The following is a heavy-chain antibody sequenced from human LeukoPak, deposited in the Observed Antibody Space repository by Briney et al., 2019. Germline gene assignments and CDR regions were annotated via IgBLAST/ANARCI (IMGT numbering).Heavy chain of an antibody. J-gene: IGHJ4*02. Sequence: ASVRVSCKASGYAFTGFYMHWVRQASGQGLEWVGWINPDSGGTKYAQKFQGRVTMTRDTSIRTAYMELTRLRSDDTAVYYCARVARFQRNIPSTGSELGYWGQGTLVTVSS. CDR1: GYAFTGFY. V-gene: IGHV1-2*02. CDR3: ARVARFQRNIPSTGSELGY. D-gene: IGHD3-10*01. CDR2: INPDSGGT.